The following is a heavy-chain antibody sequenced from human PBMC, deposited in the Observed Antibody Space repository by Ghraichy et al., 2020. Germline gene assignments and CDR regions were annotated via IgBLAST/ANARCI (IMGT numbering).Heavy chain of an antibody. J-gene: IGHJ5*02. D-gene: IGHD3-3*02. Sequence: SAPLSLPCAVYGGSYLGYYWSWIRQPPGKGLEGIGEINHSGSTNYNPSLKSRVTISVDTSKNQFSLKLSSVTAADTAVYYCARTAFISWFDPWGQGTLVTVSP. CDR3: ARTAFISWFDP. V-gene: IGHV4-34*01. CDR2: INHSGST. CDR1: GGSYLGYY.